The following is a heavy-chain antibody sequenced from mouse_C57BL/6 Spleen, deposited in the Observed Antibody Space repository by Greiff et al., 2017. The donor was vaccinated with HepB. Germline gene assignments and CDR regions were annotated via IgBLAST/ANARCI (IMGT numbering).Heavy chain of an antibody. Sequence: DVKLVESGGGLVQPGGSLKLSCAASGFTFSDYYMYWVRQTPEKRLEWVAYISNGGGSTYYPDTVKGRFTISRDNAKNTLYLQMSRLKSEDTAMYYCARRGVTTGYWGQGTLVTVSA. D-gene: IGHD2-2*01. CDR3: ARRGVTTGY. V-gene: IGHV5-12*01. CDR1: GFTFSDYY. J-gene: IGHJ3*01. CDR2: ISNGGGST.